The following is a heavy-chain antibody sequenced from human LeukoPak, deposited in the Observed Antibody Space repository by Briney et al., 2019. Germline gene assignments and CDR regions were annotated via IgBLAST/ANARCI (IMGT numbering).Heavy chain of an antibody. J-gene: IGHJ4*02. CDR2: ISGGGVST. CDR1: GFTFSSYA. CDR3: AKDVDIVATVFDY. V-gene: IGHV3-23*01. Sequence: PGGSLRLSCAASGFTFSSYAMTWVRQAPGRGLEWVSAISGGGVSTYYAVSVKGRFTITRDNSRNTLYLQLYSLRAEDTAVYYCAKDVDIVATVFDYWGQGTLVTVSS. D-gene: IGHD5-12*01.